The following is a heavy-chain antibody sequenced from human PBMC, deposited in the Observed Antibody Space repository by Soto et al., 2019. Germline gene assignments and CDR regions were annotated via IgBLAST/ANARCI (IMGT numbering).Heavy chain of an antibody. CDR3: ARDWQRGGY. V-gene: IGHV3-48*02. CDR1: GFTFSSYS. CDR2: ISSSSSTI. Sequence: EVQLVESGGGLVQPGGSLRLSCAASGFTFSSYSMNWVRQAPGKGLEWVSYISSSSSTIYYADSVKGRFTISRDNAKNSLYLQMNRLRDEDTAVYYCARDWQRGGYWGQGTLVTVSS. J-gene: IGHJ4*02.